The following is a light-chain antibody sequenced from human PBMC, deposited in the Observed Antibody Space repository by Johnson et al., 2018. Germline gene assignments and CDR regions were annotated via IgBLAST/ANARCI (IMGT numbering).Light chain of an antibody. CDR2: ENN. CDR1: SSNIGNNY. CDR3: GTWDSSPRSGKG. V-gene: IGLV1-51*02. J-gene: IGLJ1*01. Sequence: QSVLTQPPSVSAAPGQKVTISCSGSSSNIGNNYVSWYQQLPGTAPKLLIYENNKRPSGIPDRFSGSKSGTSATLDITGLQTGDEADYYFGTWDSSPRSGKGLGTGTKVTVL.